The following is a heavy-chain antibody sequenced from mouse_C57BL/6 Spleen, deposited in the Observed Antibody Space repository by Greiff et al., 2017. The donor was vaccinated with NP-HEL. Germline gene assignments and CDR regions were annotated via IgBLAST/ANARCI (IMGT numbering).Heavy chain of an antibody. CDR1: GYTFTSYW. Sequence: QVQLQQPGAELVKPGASVKLSCKASGYTFTSYWMHWVKQRPGQGLEWIGMIHPNSGSTNYNEKFKSKATLTVDKSSSTAYMQLSSLTSEDAAVYYCARGAITTVVARGAMDYWGQGTSVTVSS. CDR2: IHPNSGST. J-gene: IGHJ4*01. CDR3: ARGAITTVVARGAMDY. D-gene: IGHD1-1*01. V-gene: IGHV1-64*01.